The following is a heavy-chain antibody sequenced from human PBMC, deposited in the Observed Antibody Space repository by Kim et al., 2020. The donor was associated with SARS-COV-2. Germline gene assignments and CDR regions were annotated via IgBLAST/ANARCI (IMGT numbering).Heavy chain of an antibody. Sequence: ASVKVSCKASGYTFTSYGISWVRQAPGQGLEWMGWISAYNGNTNYAQKLQGRVTMTTDTSTSTAYMELRSLRSDDTAVYYCARYMVGYYYYYGMDVWGQGTTVTVSS. CDR1: GYTFTSYG. CDR2: ISAYNGNT. V-gene: IGHV1-18*01. J-gene: IGHJ6*02. CDR3: ARYMVGYYYYYGMDV. D-gene: IGHD2-8*01.